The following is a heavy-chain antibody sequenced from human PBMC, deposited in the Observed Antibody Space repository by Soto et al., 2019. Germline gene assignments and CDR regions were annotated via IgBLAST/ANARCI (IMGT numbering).Heavy chain of an antibody. CDR3: ARGCRAARRVTYYYYGMDV. J-gene: IGHJ6*02. CDR2: IIPIFGTA. Sequence: GASVKVSCKASGGTFSSYAISWVRQAPGQGLEWMGGIIPIFGTANYAQKFQGRVTITADESTSTAYMELSSLRSEDTAVYYCARGCRAARRVTYYYYGMDVWGQGTTVTVSS. D-gene: IGHD6-6*01. V-gene: IGHV1-69*13. CDR1: GGTFSSYA.